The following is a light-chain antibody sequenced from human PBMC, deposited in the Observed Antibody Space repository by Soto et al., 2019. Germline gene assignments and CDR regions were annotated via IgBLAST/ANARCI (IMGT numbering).Light chain of an antibody. Sequence: DIQMTQSPSTLSASVGDRVTITCRARQNIDNRLAWHQQKPGKAPKLLIYHASTSESGVPSRFRGSGSGTEFTLTISSLQPDDFATYYCQQYKSYRGFGQGTKVEIK. CDR3: QQYKSYRG. CDR2: HAS. J-gene: IGKJ1*01. CDR1: QNIDNR. V-gene: IGKV1-5*01.